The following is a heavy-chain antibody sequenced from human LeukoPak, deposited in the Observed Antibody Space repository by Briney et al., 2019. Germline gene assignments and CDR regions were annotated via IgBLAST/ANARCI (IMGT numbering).Heavy chain of an antibody. V-gene: IGHV3-66*01. CDR1: GFTVTSTY. J-gene: IGHJ4*02. Sequence: GGSLRLSCAASGFTVTSTYMTWVRQAPEKGLEWISVIYSGGITYYADSVKGRFTISRDNSKNTVYLQMNSLRAEDTAVYYCARDGSISRTFYFDYWGQGTLVTVSS. CDR2: IYSGGIT. D-gene: IGHD6-13*01. CDR3: ARDGSISRTFYFDY.